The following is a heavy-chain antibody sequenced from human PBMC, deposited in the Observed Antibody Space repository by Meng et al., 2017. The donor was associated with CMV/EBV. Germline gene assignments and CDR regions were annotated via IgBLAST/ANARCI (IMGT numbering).Heavy chain of an antibody. CDR2: INPNSGGT. D-gene: IGHD1-26*01. V-gene: IGHV1-2*02. J-gene: IGHJ4*02. Sequence: QVQAGELGAGVKKPGASVKVSCKASGYTFTGYYMHWVRQAPGQGLEWMGWINPNSGGTNYAQKFQGRVTMTRDTSISTAYMELSRLRSDDTAVYYCARTPSYSGSQRPFDYWGQGTLVTVSS. CDR1: GYTFTGYY. CDR3: ARTPSYSGSQRPFDY.